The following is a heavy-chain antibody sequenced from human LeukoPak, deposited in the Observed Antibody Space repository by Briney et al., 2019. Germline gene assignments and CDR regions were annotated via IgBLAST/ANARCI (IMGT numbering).Heavy chain of an antibody. Sequence: SETLSLTCTVSGGSISSSSYYWGWIRQPPGKGLEWIGSIYYSGSTYYNPSLKSRVTISVDTSKNQFSLKLSSVTAADTAVYYCARHRSITMMVYWGQGTLVTVSS. V-gene: IGHV4-39*01. D-gene: IGHD3-22*01. CDR1: GGSISSSSYY. CDR3: ARHRSITMMVY. CDR2: IYYSGST. J-gene: IGHJ4*02.